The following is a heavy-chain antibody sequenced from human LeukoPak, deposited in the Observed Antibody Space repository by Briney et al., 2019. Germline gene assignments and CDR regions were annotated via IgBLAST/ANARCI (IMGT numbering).Heavy chain of an antibody. Sequence: PSETLSLTCTVSGGSISSSSYYWGWIRQPPGRGLEWIGSIYYSGSTYYNPSLKSRVAISVDTSKNQFSLKLSSVTAADTAVYYCASYSGDYRSYYFDYWGQGTLVTVSS. D-gene: IGHD4-17*01. CDR2: IYYSGST. CDR3: ASYSGDYRSYYFDY. V-gene: IGHV4-39*01. CDR1: GGSISSSSYY. J-gene: IGHJ4*02.